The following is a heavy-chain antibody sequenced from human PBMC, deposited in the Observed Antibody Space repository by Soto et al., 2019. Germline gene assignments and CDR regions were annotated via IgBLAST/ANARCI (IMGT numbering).Heavy chain of an antibody. CDR1: GFTFSGSA. V-gene: IGHV3-73*01. Sequence: PGGSLRLSCAASGFTFSGSAMHWVRHASGKGLEWVGRIRSKARTYATEEASSVKGRLNISRDDSKNTAYLQMNSLKTEDTAVYYCTRQVYCSSTSCYTHYYYGMDVWGQGTTVTVA. D-gene: IGHD2-2*02. CDR2: IRSKARTYAT. J-gene: IGHJ6*02. CDR3: TRQVYCSSTSCYTHYYYGMDV.